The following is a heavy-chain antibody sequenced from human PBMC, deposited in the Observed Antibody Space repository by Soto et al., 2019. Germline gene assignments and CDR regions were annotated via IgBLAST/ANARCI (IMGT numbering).Heavy chain of an antibody. CDR3: ARGGYSYGPNYYYYYYMDV. Sequence: SETLSLTCAVYGGSFSGYYWSWIRQPPGKGLEWIGEINHSGSTNYNPSLKSRVTISVDTSKNQFSLKLSSVTAADTAVYYCARGGYSYGPNYYYYYYMDVWGKGTTVTVSS. CDR1: GGSFSGYY. CDR2: INHSGST. D-gene: IGHD5-18*01. J-gene: IGHJ6*03. V-gene: IGHV4-34*01.